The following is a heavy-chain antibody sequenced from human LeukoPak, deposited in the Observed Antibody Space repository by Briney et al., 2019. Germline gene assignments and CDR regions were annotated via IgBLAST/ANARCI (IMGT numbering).Heavy chain of an antibody. CDR2: IWYDGSNK. CDR1: GFNFSSYG. J-gene: IGHJ4*02. D-gene: IGHD3-22*01. Sequence: ARSRRLCYAASGFNFSSYGMHWVRQAPGKGLEWVAVIWYDGSNKYYADSVKGRFTISRDNSKNTLYLQMNSLRAEDTAVYYCARGSFDRYDSSGYYLDYWGQGTLVTVSS. V-gene: IGHV3-33*01. CDR3: ARGSFDRYDSSGYYLDY.